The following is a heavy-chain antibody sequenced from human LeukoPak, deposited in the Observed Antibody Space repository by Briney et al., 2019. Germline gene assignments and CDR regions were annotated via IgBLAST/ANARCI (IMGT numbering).Heavy chain of an antibody. Sequence: PSETLSLTCTVSGGSISSYYWSWIRQHPGKGLEWIGYIYYSGSTYYNPSLKSRVTISVDTSKNQFSLKLSSVTAADTAVYYCARVRNDSSGDEGFDIWGQGTMVTVSS. CDR1: GGSISSYY. CDR3: ARVRNDSSGDEGFDI. J-gene: IGHJ3*02. D-gene: IGHD3-22*01. V-gene: IGHV4-59*06. CDR2: IYYSGST.